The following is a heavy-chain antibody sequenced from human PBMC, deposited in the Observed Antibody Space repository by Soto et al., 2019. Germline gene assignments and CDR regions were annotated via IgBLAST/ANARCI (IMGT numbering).Heavy chain of an antibody. Sequence: QVQLVQSGAEVKKPGASVKVSCKASGYTFTSYGISWVRQAPGQGLEWMGWISAYNGNTNYAEKLQGRVTMTTDTSTSTAYMELGVLSPDDTAVYCWARESSSIGDDYWGQGTLVTVYS. CDR1: GYTFTSYG. CDR2: ISAYNGNT. V-gene: IGHV1-18*01. CDR3: ARESSSIGDDY. J-gene: IGHJ4*02. D-gene: IGHD6-13*01.